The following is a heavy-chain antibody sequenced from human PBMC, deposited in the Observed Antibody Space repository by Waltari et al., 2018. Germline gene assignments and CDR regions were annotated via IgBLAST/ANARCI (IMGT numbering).Heavy chain of an antibody. CDR2: IKSRVDGGTR. CDR1: TINFRGAC. V-gene: IGHV3-15*01. D-gene: IGHD2-8*01. CDR3: AIDVPEMVPKADY. Sequence: EVQVVESGGGLVKPGGSLRLSCAASTINFRGACLNWVRQAPGKGLEWIARIKSRVDGGTRDYAAPVKDRFTISRDDSRYTLYLQMNSLKKEDTGVYYCAIDVPEMVPKADYWGQGSLVTVSS. J-gene: IGHJ4*02.